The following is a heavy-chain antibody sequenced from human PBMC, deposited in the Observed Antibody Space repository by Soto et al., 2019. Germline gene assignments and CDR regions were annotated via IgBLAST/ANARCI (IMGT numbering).Heavy chain of an antibody. V-gene: IGHV4-34*01. D-gene: IGHD3-9*01. CDR1: GGSFSGYY. Sequence: SETLSLTCAFYGGSFSGYYWSWIRQPPGKGLEWIGEINHSGSTNYNPSLKSRVTISVDTSKNQFSLKLSSVTAADTAVYYCARGVLRYFDWPIHPLNWFDPWGQGTLVTVSS. J-gene: IGHJ5*02. CDR3: ARGVLRYFDWPIHPLNWFDP. CDR2: INHSGST.